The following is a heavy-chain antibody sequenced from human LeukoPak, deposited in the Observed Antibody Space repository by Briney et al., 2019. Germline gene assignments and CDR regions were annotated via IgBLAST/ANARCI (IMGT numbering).Heavy chain of an antibody. D-gene: IGHD5-12*01. CDR1: GFTFSSYW. Sequence: PGGSLRLSCAASGFTFSSYWMHWVRQAPGKGLVCVSRINSDGSSNTYADSVKGRFTISRDNAKNTLYLRMNSLRVEDTAVYYCAREGRVSGYDFDCWGQGTLVTVSS. J-gene: IGHJ4*02. V-gene: IGHV3-74*03. CDR2: INSDGSSN. CDR3: AREGRVSGYDFDC.